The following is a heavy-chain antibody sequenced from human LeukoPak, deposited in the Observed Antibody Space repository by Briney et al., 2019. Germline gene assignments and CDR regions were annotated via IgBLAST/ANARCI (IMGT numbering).Heavy chain of an antibody. CDR1: GFIFSNYW. CDR3: ATSTWSTYYLDS. CDR2: IKTDGSTT. Sequence: GGSLRLSCAGSGFIFSNYWMHWVRQAPGKGLVWVSRIKTDGSTTYYADSVKGRFTVSRDNAKNSLYLQMNSLRAEDTAVYYCATSTWSTYYLDSWGQGTLVTVSS. V-gene: IGHV3-74*01. J-gene: IGHJ4*02. D-gene: IGHD5/OR15-5a*01.